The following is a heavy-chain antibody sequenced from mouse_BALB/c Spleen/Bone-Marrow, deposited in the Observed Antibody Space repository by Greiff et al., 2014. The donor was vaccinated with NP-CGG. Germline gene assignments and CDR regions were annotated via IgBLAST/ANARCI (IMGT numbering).Heavy chain of an antibody. CDR1: GYAFTNYL. D-gene: IGHD2-13*01. V-gene: IGHV1-54*01. Sequence: VQLQQSGAELVRPGTSVKVSCKASGYAFTNYLIGWVKQRPGQGLEWIGVINPGSGGTNYNEKFKGKATLTADKSSSTAYMQLSSLTSDDSAVYFCARRDYSFAYWGQGTLVTVSA. J-gene: IGHJ3*01. CDR3: ARRDYSFAY. CDR2: INPGSGGT.